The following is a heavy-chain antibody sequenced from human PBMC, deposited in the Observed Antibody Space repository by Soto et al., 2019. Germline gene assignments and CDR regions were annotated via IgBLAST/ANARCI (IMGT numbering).Heavy chain of an antibody. D-gene: IGHD3-16*01. CDR3: ARGGYYDKVWGKMNYYGLDV. CDR1: GYTFIRYG. V-gene: IGHV1-18*01. CDR2: ISAYNDYT. J-gene: IGHJ6*02. Sequence: QVRLVQSAAEVKKPGASVKVSCKASGYTFIRYGITWVRQAPGQGLEWMGWISAYNDYTNYAQKLQGRVTMTTGTTPXTXYXXLRSVRSDDTAVYYCARGGYYDKVWGKMNYYGLDVWGQGTTVTVSS.